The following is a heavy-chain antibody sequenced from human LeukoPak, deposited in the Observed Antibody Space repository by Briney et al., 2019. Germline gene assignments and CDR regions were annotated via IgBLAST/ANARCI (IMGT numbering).Heavy chain of an antibody. CDR2: IWYDGSNK. Sequence: GGSLRLSCAASGFTFSSYGMHWVRQAPGKGLEWVAVIWYDGSNKYYADSVKGRFTISRDNSKNTLYLQMNSLRAEDTAVYYCARDVSSGYSHFDYWGQGTLVTVSS. V-gene: IGHV3-33*01. CDR1: GFTFSSYG. CDR3: ARDVSSGYSHFDY. D-gene: IGHD6-19*01. J-gene: IGHJ4*02.